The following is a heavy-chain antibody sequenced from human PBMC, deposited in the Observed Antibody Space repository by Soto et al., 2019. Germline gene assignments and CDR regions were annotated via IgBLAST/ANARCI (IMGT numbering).Heavy chain of an antibody. Sequence: ASVKVSCKASGYTFSSYGINWVRQAPGQGLEWMGWISAYNGNRNYAQKLHGRVILTTDTSTNTAYMQLRSLRSDDTAVYYCARRYGDPSSAAGFDYWGQGTMVTVYS. D-gene: IGHD4-17*01. J-gene: IGHJ4*02. CDR3: ARRYGDPSSAAGFDY. CDR1: GYTFSSYG. V-gene: IGHV1-18*01. CDR2: ISAYNGNR.